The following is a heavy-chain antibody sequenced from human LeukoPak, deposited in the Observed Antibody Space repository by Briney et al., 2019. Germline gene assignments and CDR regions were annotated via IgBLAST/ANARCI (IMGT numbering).Heavy chain of an antibody. V-gene: IGHV3-11*04. CDR1: GFTFSDYY. J-gene: IGHJ4*02. Sequence: GGSLRLSCAASGFTFSDYYMSWIRQAPGKGLEWVSYISSSGSTIYYAGSVKGRFTISRDNAKNSLYLQMNSLRAEDTAVYYCARDSIVGATFDWGQGTLVTVSS. CDR2: ISSSGSTI. CDR3: ARDSIVGATFD. D-gene: IGHD1-26*01.